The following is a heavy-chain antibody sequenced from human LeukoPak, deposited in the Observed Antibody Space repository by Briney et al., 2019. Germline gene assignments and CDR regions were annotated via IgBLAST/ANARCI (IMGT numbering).Heavy chain of an antibody. CDR2: TYYRAKWYN. V-gene: IGHV6-1*01. CDR3: AIDTRNFRFGFDH. J-gene: IGHJ5*02. CDR1: GDSVSVNSAA. D-gene: IGHD1-26*01. Sequence: SPTLSLTFAISGDSVSVNSAAWNWVRQSPSRGLEWLGRTYYRAKWYNDYAVSVKSLITITPDTSKNQFSLQLNSVTPEDTAVYYCAIDTRNFRFGFDHWGQGTLVTVSS.